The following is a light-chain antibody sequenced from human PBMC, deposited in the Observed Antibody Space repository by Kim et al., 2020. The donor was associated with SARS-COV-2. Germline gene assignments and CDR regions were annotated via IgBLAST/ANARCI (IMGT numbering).Light chain of an antibody. V-gene: IGLV3-1*01. Sequence: SPGQTASIPCSGHRLGDKHAWWYQQKQGQSPVLVIYHDKKRPSGIPERFSGSSSGNTATLTISGTQPMDEADYYCQAWDISTVVFGGGTQLTVL. J-gene: IGLJ2*01. CDR1: RLGDKH. CDR3: QAWDISTVV. CDR2: HDK.